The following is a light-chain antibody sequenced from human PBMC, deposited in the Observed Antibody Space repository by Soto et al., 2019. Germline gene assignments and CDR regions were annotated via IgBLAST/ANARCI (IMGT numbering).Light chain of an antibody. CDR2: DVA. J-gene: IGLJ1*01. CDR1: GSDVGGSNF. V-gene: IGLV2-14*01. Sequence: SALTQPASVSDSPGQSVTGSCTLRGSDVGGSNFVSWYQHHPGKPPKLIIYDVANRPSGVCNRVSGSKSGSTASLIISRLQTEDEADYYCVSYTSSTTYVFGTQTKGTDL. CDR3: VSYTSSTTYV.